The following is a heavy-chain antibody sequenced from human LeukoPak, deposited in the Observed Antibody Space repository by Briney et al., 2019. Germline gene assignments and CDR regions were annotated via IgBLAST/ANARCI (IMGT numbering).Heavy chain of an antibody. V-gene: IGHV3-11*03. CDR1: GFDFSDYY. CDR2: IISSSIYT. J-gene: IGHJ4*02. Sequence: GASLRLSCAASGFDFSDYYMTWIRQAPGKGLEWVSYIISSSIYTNYADSVKGRFTISRDNAKNSLYLQMNSLRAEDTAVYYCARRSTGNFDYWGQGTLVTVSS. CDR3: ARRSTGNFDY.